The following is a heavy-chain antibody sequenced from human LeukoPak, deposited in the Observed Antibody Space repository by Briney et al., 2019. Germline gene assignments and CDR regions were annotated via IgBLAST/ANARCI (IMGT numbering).Heavy chain of an antibody. J-gene: IGHJ4*02. CDR2: IHPGRGDT. D-gene: IGHD7-27*01. V-gene: IGHV1-2*02. Sequence: ATVKVSCKALGYTFTDHYFQWLRQPHGQGIEWMGWIHPGRGDTNIAQKFQGRVSLTRDMSISTAYMELSRLTSDDTAVYYCARDRNRGPDYWGQGTLVSVSA. CDR3: ARDRNRGPDY. CDR1: GYTFTDHY.